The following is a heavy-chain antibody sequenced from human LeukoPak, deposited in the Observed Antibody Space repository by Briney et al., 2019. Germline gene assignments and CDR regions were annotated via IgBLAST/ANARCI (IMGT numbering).Heavy chain of an antibody. J-gene: IGHJ4*02. CDR1: GFTFSPFA. V-gene: IGHV3-30*14. D-gene: IGHD6-13*01. Sequence: PGGSLRLSCAASGFTFSPFAMHWVRQAPGKGLEWVAVISYDGSNKYYADSVKGRFTISRDNSKNTLYLQMNSLRVEDTAMYYCARETGYSTSWYAYYFDYWGQGTLVTVAS. CDR3: ARETGYSTSWYAYYFDY. CDR2: ISYDGSNK.